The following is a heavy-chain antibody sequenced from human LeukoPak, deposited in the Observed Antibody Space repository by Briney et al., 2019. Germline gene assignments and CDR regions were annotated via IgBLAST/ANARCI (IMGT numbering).Heavy chain of an antibody. V-gene: IGHV3-23*01. CDR3: AKDRSSWYYPFDS. J-gene: IGHJ4*02. CDR2: VSGGGHNT. Sequence: PGGSLRLSCVASGFTFSSYAMSSVRQAPGKGLEWVSVVSGGGHNTYYADSVKGRFTMSRDNSKRTVYLQMNSLRAEDTAVYYCAKDRSSWYYPFDSWGQGTLVTVSS. D-gene: IGHD3-3*01. CDR1: GFTFSSYA.